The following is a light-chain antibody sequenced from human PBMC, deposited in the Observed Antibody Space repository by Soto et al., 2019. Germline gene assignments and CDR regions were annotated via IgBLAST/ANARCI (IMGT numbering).Light chain of an antibody. J-gene: IGKJ1*01. CDR3: QKYNNWPWT. CDR1: QSVRSN. CDR2: GAF. Sequence: EIVMTQSPVTLSVSPGERATLSCRASQSVRSNLAWYQQKPGQAPSLLIYGAFTRATGIPTRFSGTGSGTESTLTISSLQSEDFAVYYCQKYNNWPWTFGQGTKVDI. V-gene: IGKV3-15*01.